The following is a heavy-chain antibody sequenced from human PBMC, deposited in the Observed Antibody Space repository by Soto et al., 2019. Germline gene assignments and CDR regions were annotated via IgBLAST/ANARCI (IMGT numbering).Heavy chain of an antibody. Sequence: SVKVSCKASGGTFSMYAISGVGQAGLQGREGMGGIIPIFGTANYAQKFQGRVTITADKSTSTAYMELSSLRSEDTAVYYCASTAEDYYYYYGMDVWGQGTTVTVSS. CDR2: IIPIFGTA. J-gene: IGHJ6*02. CDR1: GGTFSMYA. D-gene: IGHD2-21*02. CDR3: ASTAEDYYYYYGMDV. V-gene: IGHV1-69*06.